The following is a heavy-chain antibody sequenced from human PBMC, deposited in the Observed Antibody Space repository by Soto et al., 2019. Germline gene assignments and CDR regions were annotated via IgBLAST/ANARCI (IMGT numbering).Heavy chain of an antibody. Sequence: QVQLVQSGAEMKKPGSSVKISCKTSGGTFNTIALSWVRQAPGQGLEWMGGIIPLFGAGNYAERLRDRVPITADESTNTRYLELHSLRSEDTAVYYCARGAPERYTYGYGAFHFWGQGTKVIVSS. V-gene: IGHV1-69*01. CDR2: IIPLFGAG. CDR1: GGTFNTIA. CDR3: ARGAPERYTYGYGAFHF. J-gene: IGHJ3*01. D-gene: IGHD5-18*01.